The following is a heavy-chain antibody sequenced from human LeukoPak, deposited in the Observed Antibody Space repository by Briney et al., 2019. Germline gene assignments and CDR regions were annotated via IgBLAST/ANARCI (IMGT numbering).Heavy chain of an antibody. J-gene: IGHJ4*02. CDR3: VREGSLDY. V-gene: IGHV3-74*01. CDR1: GFTFSHYW. CDR2: IESDGSMP. Sequence: PGGSLRLSCAASGFTFSHYWMHWVRQAPGKGLVWVSRIESDGSMPDYADSVKGRFTISRDNAKDTVYLQMTSLRDEDTAVYYCVREGSLDYWGQGTLVTVSS.